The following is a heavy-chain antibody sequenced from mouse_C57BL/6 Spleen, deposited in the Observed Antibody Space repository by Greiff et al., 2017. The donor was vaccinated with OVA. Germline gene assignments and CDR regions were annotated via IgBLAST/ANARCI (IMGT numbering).Heavy chain of an antibody. V-gene: IGHV1-82*01. D-gene: IGHD1-1*01. J-gene: IGHJ1*03. CDR2: IYPGDGDT. CDR3: ARGGDYGSSYWYFDV. Sequence: QVQLKESGPELVKPGASVKISCKASGYAFSSSWMNWVKQRPGKGLEWIGRIYPGDGDTNYNGKFKGKATLTADKSSSTAYMQLSSLTSEDSAVYFCARGGDYGSSYWYFDVWGTGTTVTVSS. CDR1: GYAFSSSW.